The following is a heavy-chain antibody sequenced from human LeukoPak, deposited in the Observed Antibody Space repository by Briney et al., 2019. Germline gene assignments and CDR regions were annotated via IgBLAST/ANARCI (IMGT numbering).Heavy chain of an antibody. CDR1: GGSISSGGYY. V-gene: IGHV4-39*01. CDR3: ARHLNYYYYYYMDV. J-gene: IGHJ6*03. Sequence: SETLSLTCTVSGGSISSGGYYWSWIRQHPGKGLEWIGYIYYSGDTYYNPSLKSRVTISGDTSKSQFSLNLTSVTAADTAVYYCARHLNYYYYYYMDVWGKGTTVTVSS. CDR2: IYYSGDT.